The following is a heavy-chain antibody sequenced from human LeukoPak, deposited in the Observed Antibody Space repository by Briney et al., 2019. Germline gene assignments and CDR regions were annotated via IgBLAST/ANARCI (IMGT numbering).Heavy chain of an antibody. CDR1: GFTFSDYY. D-gene: IGHD3-9*01. CDR3: ARDARTGLDY. Sequence: PGGSLRLSCAASGFTFSDYYMGWIRQAPGKGLEWLSYISSSGTTIYYTDSVKGRFTVSRDNAKNSLLLQMNSLRADDTAVYYCARDARTGLDYWGQGTLVTVSS. CDR2: ISSSGTTI. V-gene: IGHV3-11*01. J-gene: IGHJ4*02.